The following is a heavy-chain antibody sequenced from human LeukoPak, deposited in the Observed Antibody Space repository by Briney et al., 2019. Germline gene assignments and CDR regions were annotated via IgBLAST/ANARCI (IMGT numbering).Heavy chain of an antibody. Sequence: GGSLRLSCAASGFTFSSYWMHWVRQAPGKGLVWVSRINSDGNITTYADSVKGRFTISRDNAKNTLYLQMNSLRAEDTAVYYCVREYTSSSGRAFDYWGQETLDTVSS. V-gene: IGHV3-74*01. J-gene: IGHJ4*02. CDR1: GFTFSSYW. CDR3: VREYTSSSGRAFDY. CDR2: INSDGNIT. D-gene: IGHD6-6*01.